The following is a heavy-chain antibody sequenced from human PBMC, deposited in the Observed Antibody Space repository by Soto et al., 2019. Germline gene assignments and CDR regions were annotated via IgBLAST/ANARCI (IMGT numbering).Heavy chain of an antibody. D-gene: IGHD4-17*01. CDR3: ARHPTVPSHFHWYLDL. Sequence: EVQLLESGGTVLQPGGSLRLSCEASEFTFRTYAMTWVRQAPGEGLEWVSTTSGTGVSKFYADSVKGRFTIARDTSKNPLFLQMNSLRVEDTAVYYCARHPTVPSHFHWYLDLWGRGTLVTVS. J-gene: IGHJ2*01. CDR2: TSGTGVSK. V-gene: IGHV3-23*01. CDR1: EFTFRTYA.